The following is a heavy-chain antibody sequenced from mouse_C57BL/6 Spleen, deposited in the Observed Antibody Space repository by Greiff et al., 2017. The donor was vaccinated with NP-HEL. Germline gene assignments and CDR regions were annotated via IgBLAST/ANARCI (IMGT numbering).Heavy chain of an antibody. Sequence: EVMLVESGGGLVKPGGSLKLSCAASGFTFSDYGMHWVRQAPEKGLEWVAYISSGSSTIYYADTVKGRFTISRDNAKNTLFLQMTSLRSEDTAMYYCAKETYDYDSMDYWGQGTSVTVSS. CDR3: AKETYDYDSMDY. D-gene: IGHD2-4*01. CDR2: ISSGSSTI. V-gene: IGHV5-17*01. J-gene: IGHJ4*01. CDR1: GFTFSDYG.